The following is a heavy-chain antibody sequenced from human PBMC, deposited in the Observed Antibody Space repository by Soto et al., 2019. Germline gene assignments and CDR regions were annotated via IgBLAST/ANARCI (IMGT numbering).Heavy chain of an antibody. CDR3: ARAGYYDSSSYWHDYFDN. CDR1: GFTVSSNY. Sequence: PGGSLRLSCAASGFTVSSNYMSWVRQAPGKGLEWVSVIYSGGSTYYADSVKGRFTISRDNSKNTLYLQINSLRAEDTAVYYCARAGYYDSSSYWHDYFDNWDQGTMVTVSS. CDR2: IYSGGST. J-gene: IGHJ3*02. V-gene: IGHV3-53*01. D-gene: IGHD3-22*01.